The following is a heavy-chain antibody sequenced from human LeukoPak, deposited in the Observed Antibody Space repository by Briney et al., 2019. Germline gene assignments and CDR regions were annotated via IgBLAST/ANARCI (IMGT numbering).Heavy chain of an antibody. CDR2: IIPIFGTA. J-gene: IGHJ4*02. CDR1: VGTFSSYA. V-gene: IGHV1-69*05. D-gene: IGHD6-19*01. Sequence: SVKVSCKASVGTFSSYAISWVREAPGQALEWMGRIIPIFGTANYAQKFQGRVTITTDESTSTAYMELSSLRSGDTAVYYCARATPVAGTVDYWGQGTLVTVSS. CDR3: ARATPVAGTVDY.